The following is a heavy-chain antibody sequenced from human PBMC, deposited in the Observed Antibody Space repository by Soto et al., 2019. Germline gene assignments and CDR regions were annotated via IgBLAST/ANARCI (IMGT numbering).Heavy chain of an antibody. CDR1: GFTFDDYA. D-gene: IGHD6-13*01. CDR2: ISWNSGSI. J-gene: IGHJ5*02. V-gene: IGHV3-9*01. Sequence: EVQLVESGGGLVQPGRSLRLSCAASGFTFDDYAMHWVRQAPGKGLEWVSGISWNSGSIGYADSVKGRFTISRDNAKNSLYLQMNSLRAEDTALYYCAKGYSSSWYLSPFDPWGQVTLVTVSS. CDR3: AKGYSSSWYLSPFDP.